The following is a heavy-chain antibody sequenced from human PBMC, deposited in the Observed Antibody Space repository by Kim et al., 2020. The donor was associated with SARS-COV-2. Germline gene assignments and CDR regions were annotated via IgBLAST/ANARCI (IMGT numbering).Heavy chain of an antibody. CDR1: GYTFTSYG. J-gene: IGHJ6*02. CDR3: ARDRLVVVVAATENYYYYGMDV. CDR2: ISAYNGNT. D-gene: IGHD2-15*01. Sequence: ASVKVSCKASGYTFTSYGISWVRQAPGQGLEWMGWISAYNGNTNYAQKLQGRVTMTTDTSTSTAYMELRSLRSDDTAVYYCARDRLVVVVAATENYYYYGMDVWGQGTTVTVSS. V-gene: IGHV1-18*01.